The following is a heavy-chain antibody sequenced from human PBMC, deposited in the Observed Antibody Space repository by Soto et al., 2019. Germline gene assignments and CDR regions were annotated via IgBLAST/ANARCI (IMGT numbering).Heavy chain of an antibody. CDR1: GFTFSSYG. Sequence: GGSLRLSCAASGFTFSSYGMHWVRQAPGKGLEWVAVIWYDGSNKYYADSVKGRFTTSRDNSKNTLYLQMNSLRAEDTAVYYCARDRANSRDEYSDGMDVGGQGTTVTVSS. J-gene: IGHJ6*02. CDR2: IWYDGSNK. V-gene: IGHV3-33*01. CDR3: ARDRANSRDEYSDGMDV. D-gene: IGHD6-13*01.